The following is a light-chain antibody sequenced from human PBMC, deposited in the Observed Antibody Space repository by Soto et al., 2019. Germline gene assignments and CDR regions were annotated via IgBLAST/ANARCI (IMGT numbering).Light chain of an antibody. J-gene: IGKJ2*02. V-gene: IGKV3-15*01. CDR3: QQYNNWPPCT. CDR2: GAS. Sequence: EIVMTQSPATLSVSPGERATLSCRASQSVSSNLAWYQQKPGQAPRLLIYGASTRATGIPARFSGSRSGTEFTLTISSLQSEDFAVYYCQQYNNWPPCTFGQGTNLEIK. CDR1: QSVSSN.